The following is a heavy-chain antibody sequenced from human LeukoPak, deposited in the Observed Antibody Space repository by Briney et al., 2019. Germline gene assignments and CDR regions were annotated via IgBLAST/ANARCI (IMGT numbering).Heavy chain of an antibody. V-gene: IGHV1-69*05. Sequence: GASVKVSCKVSGYTLTELSMHWMRQAPGQGLEWMGGITPMFGTPNYAQKFQGRVTITTDESTSTAYMELSSLRSEDTAVYYCARGVAAAGTFDFWGQGTLVTVSS. D-gene: IGHD6-13*01. J-gene: IGHJ4*02. CDR1: GYTLTELS. CDR2: ITPMFGTP. CDR3: ARGVAAAGTFDF.